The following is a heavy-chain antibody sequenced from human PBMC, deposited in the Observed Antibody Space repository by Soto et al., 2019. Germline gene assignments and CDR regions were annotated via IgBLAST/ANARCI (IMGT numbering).Heavy chain of an antibody. D-gene: IGHD3-10*01. J-gene: IGHJ4*02. CDR2: VRSKANSYAT. CDR3: TRRATIPYYFDY. Sequence: EVQLVESGGGLVQPGGSLKLSCAASGFTFSGSAMHWVRQASGKGLEWVGRVRSKANSYATAYAASGKGRFTISRDDSKNTAYLQMNSLKTEDTAVYYCTRRATIPYYFDYWGQGTLVTVSS. V-gene: IGHV3-73*01. CDR1: GFTFSGSA.